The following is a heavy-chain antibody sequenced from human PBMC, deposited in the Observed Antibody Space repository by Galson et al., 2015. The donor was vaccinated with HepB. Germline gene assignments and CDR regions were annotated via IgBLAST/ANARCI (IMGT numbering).Heavy chain of an antibody. CDR1: GFNFTIYN. CDR3: VRDLSLDY. V-gene: IGHV3-21*01. J-gene: IGHJ4*02. CDR2: INGNGNNM. Sequence: SLRLSCAASGFNFTIYNMNWVRQAPGMGLVWVSSINGNGNNMKYADSMKGRFTISRDNAKKSLYLEINSLSAEDTAVYYCVRDLSLDYWGQGTLVTVSS.